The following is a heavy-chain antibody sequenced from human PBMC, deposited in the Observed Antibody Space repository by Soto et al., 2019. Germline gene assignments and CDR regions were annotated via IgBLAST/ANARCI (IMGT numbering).Heavy chain of an antibody. CDR3: ARNSSYWSKEVNYYSRRLFDV. J-gene: IGHJ6*02. Sequence: SETLSLTCTGSGGSMSGHYWSLARQPPGKGLEYIGSIYHPGSTNYNPSLKSRLTISVDTSKNQFSLKLNSVTASDTAVYYCARNSSYWSKEVNYYSRRLFDVWGQGTMVTVSS. CDR1: GGSMSGHY. CDR2: IYHPGST. V-gene: IGHV4-4*08. D-gene: IGHD6-13*01.